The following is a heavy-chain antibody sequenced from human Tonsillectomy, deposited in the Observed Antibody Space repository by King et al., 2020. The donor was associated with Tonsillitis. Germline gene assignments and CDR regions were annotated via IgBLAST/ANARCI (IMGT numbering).Heavy chain of an antibody. J-gene: IGHJ5*02. CDR2: INPNSGGT. Sequence: VQLVESGAEVKKPGDSVKVSCKASGYTFTGYYIHWMRQAPGQGLEWMGWINPNSGGTNYAQKFQGRVTMTRDTSISTAYMELSRLRSDDTAVYYCARGGGNYVRRNWFDPWGQGTLVTVSS. CDR1: GYTFTGYY. V-gene: IGHV1-2*02. D-gene: IGHD3-10*02. CDR3: ARGGGNYVRRNWFDP.